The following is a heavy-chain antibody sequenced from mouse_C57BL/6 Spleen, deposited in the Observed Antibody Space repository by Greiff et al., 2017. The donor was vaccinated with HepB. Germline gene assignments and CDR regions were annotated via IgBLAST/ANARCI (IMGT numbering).Heavy chain of an antibody. CDR1: GFTFNTYA. D-gene: IGHD1-1*01. J-gene: IGHJ1*03. CDR2: IRSKSSNYAT. CDR3: VRDQDYYGSSSWYFDV. Sequence: EVQRVESGGGLVQPKGSLKLSCAASGFTFNTYAMHWVRQAPGKGLEWVARIRSKSSNYATYYADSVKDRFTISRDDSQSMLYLQMNNLKTEDTAMYYCVRDQDYYGSSSWYFDVWGTGTTVTVSS. V-gene: IGHV10-3*01.